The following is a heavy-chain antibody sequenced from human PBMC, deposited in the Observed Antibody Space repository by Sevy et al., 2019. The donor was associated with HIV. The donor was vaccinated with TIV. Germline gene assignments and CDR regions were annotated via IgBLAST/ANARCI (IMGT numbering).Heavy chain of an antibody. CDR2: IIPIFGTA. CDR1: GGTFSSYA. J-gene: IGHJ3*02. V-gene: IGHV1-69*06. CDR3: ARDPDYYCSGGSCYIRGHAFDI. D-gene: IGHD2-15*01. Sequence: ASVKVSCKASGGTFSSYAISWVRQAPGQGLEWMGGIIPIFGTANYAQKFQGRVTITADKSTSTAYMKLSSLRSEDTAVYYCARDPDYYCSGGSCYIRGHAFDIWGQGTMVTVSS.